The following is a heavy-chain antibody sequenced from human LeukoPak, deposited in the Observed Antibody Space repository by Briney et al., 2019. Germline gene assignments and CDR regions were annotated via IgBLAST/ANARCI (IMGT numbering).Heavy chain of an antibody. Sequence: PGGSLRLSCAASGFTFIDYDMHWVRQVIGKGLEWVSAIGIRGDTHYSGSVKGRFTLSRENAESSLYLQMNSLRAEDTAVYYCARGGIQVSGIDEFDYWGQGTLVTVSS. D-gene: IGHD6-19*01. CDR3: ARGGIQVSGIDEFDY. J-gene: IGHJ4*02. V-gene: IGHV3-13*01. CDR1: GFTFIDYD. CDR2: IGIRGDT.